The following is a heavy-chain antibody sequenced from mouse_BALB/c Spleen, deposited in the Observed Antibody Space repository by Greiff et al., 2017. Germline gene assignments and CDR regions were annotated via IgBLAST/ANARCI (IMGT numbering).Heavy chain of an antibody. CDR2: IYPGNSDN. CDR3: TSPVYYYYDEPFAY. V-gene: IGHV1-5*01. D-gene: IGHD2-4*01. J-gene: IGHJ3*01. Sequence: EVQLQQSGTVLARPGASVKMSCKASGYTFTSYWMHWVKQRPGQGLEWIGAIYPGNSDNSYNQKFKGKTKLTAVTSTITAYMELSSLTNEDSAVYSCTSPVYYYYDEPFAYWGQGTLVTVSA. CDR1: GYTFTSYW.